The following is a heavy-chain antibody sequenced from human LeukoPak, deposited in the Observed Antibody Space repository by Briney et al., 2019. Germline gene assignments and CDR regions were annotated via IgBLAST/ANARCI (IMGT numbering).Heavy chain of an antibody. J-gene: IGHJ4*02. V-gene: IGHV4-39*01. CDR3: ASVGWNFDY. D-gene: IGHD6-19*01. CDR1: GGSISSSSYY. CDR2: IYYSGST. Sequence: SETLSLTCTVSGGSISSSSYYWGWIRQPPGKGLERIGSIYYSGSTYYNPSLKSRVTISVDTSKNQFSLKLSSVTAADTAVYYCASVGWNFDYWGQGTLVTVSS.